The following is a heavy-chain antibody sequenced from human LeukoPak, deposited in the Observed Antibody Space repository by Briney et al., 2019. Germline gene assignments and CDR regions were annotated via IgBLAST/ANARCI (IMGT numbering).Heavy chain of an antibody. D-gene: IGHD3-10*02. CDR2: IGTAGDT. CDR3: AELGITMIGGV. V-gene: IGHV3-13*01. CDR1: GFTFSSYD. Sequence: LTGGSLRLSCAASGFTFSSYDMHWVRQATGKGLEWVSAIGTAGDTYYPGSVKGRFTISRENAKNSLYLQMNSLRAEDTAVYYCAELGITMIGGVWGKGTTVTISS. J-gene: IGHJ6*04.